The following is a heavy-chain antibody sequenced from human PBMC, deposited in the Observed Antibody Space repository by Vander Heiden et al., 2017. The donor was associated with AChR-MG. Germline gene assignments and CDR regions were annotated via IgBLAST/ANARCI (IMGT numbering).Heavy chain of an antibody. CDR1: GFTFTNYA. D-gene: IGHD6-19*01. Sequence: EVQMLESGGGLVQPGGSLRLPCEAPGFTFTNYAMTGFRQAPGKGLEWVSAISGTSVSTYYADSVKGRFTISRDNAKSTLYLQMNSLRAGDTAVYYCAKDVGSAHTPADYWGQGTLVTVSS. V-gene: IGHV3-23*01. J-gene: IGHJ4*02. CDR3: AKDVGSAHTPADY. CDR2: ISGTSVST.